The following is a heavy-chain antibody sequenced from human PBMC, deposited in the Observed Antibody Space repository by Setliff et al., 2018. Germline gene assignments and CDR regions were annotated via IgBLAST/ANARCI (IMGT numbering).Heavy chain of an antibody. Sequence: SVKVSCKASGGTSRSYAISWVRQAPGQGLEWMGGIIPSLGIANYAQKFKGRVTITADESTSTAYMELSSLRSEDTAVYYCARERPRGYSYGYDYFYYGMDVWGQGTTVTVSS. CDR2: IIPSLGIA. J-gene: IGHJ6*02. CDR1: GGTSRSYA. D-gene: IGHD5-18*01. CDR3: ARERPRGYSYGYDYFYYGMDV. V-gene: IGHV1-69*10.